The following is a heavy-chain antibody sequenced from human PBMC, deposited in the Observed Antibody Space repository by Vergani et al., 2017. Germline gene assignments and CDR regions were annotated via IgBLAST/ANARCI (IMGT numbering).Heavy chain of an antibody. J-gene: IGHJ6*03. D-gene: IGHD1-26*01. CDR2: IWYDGSNK. CDR1: GFTFSSYG. Sequence: QVQLVESGGGVVQPGRSLRLSCAASGFTFSSYGMRWVRQAPGKGLEWVAVIWYDGSNKYYADSVKGRFTISRDNSKNTLYLQMNSLRAEDTAVYYCARYLGARDSYYYYYMDVWGKGTTVTVSS. CDR3: ARYLGARDSYYYYYMDV. V-gene: IGHV3-33*01.